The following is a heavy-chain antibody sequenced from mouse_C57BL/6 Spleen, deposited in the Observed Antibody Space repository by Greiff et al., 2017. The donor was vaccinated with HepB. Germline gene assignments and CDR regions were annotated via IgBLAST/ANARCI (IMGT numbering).Heavy chain of an antibody. Sequence: VQLQQSGPELVKPGASVKISCKASGYAFSSSWMNWVKQRPGKGLEWIGRIYPGDGDTNYNGKFKGKATLTADKSSSTAYMQLSSLTSEDSAVYFCANYGSSPYWYFDVWGTGTTATVSS. J-gene: IGHJ1*03. CDR2: IYPGDGDT. CDR1: GYAFSSSW. V-gene: IGHV1-82*01. D-gene: IGHD1-1*01. CDR3: ANYGSSPYWYFDV.